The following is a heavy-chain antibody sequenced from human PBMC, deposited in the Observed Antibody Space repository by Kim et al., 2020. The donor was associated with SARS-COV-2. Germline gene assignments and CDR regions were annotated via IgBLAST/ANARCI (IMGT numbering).Heavy chain of an antibody. V-gene: IGHV3-30*01. J-gene: IGHJ4*02. D-gene: IGHD3-10*01. Sequence: SVKGQVTISRDKSKNTVYLQMNSLRPEDTAVYYCARDGVAGSYPHYYFDFWGQGTLVTVSS. CDR3: ARDGVAGSYPHYYFDF.